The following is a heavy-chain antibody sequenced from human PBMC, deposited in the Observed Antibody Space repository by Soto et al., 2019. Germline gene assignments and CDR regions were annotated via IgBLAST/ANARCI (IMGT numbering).Heavy chain of an antibody. CDR1: GFTFTTYW. J-gene: IGHJ4*02. D-gene: IGHD3-10*01. CDR2: INQDGSEK. Sequence: PGGSLRLSCAASGFTFTTYWMNWVRQAPGKGLECVAHINQDGSEKYYVDSVKGRFTISRDNAKNSLFLQMNSLRAEDTAVYYCAKSSFEHFDYWGQGNLVTVSS. CDR3: AKSSFEHFDY. V-gene: IGHV3-7*05.